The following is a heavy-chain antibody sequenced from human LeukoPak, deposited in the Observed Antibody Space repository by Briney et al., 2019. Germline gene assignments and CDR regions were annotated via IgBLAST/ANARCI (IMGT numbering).Heavy chain of an antibody. Sequence: ASVKVSSKASGYTFTGYYMHWVRQAPGQGLEWMGWINPNSGGTNYAQKFQGRVTMTRDTSISTAYMELSRLRSDDTAVYYCARDPPPNTYYYGSGAQGDYWGQGTLVTVSS. CDR2: INPNSGGT. V-gene: IGHV1-2*02. CDR1: GYTFTGYY. J-gene: IGHJ4*02. D-gene: IGHD3-10*01. CDR3: ARDPPPNTYYYGSGAQGDY.